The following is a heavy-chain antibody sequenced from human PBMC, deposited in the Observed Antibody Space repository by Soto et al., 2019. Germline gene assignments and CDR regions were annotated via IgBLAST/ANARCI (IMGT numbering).Heavy chain of an antibody. J-gene: IGHJ4*02. CDR2: INPSGGYT. D-gene: IGHD6-6*01. Sequence: QVQLVQSGPEVRMPGASVKVSCKASGDTFTSYYVHWVRQAPGQGLEWMGMINPSGGYTTIAQKFRGRATMTSATKTITVYMELSGLRSEETAIYYWARERQLVRGGEYDYWGQGTLGTVSS. CDR1: GDTFTSYY. V-gene: IGHV1-46*01. CDR3: ARERQLVRGGEYDY.